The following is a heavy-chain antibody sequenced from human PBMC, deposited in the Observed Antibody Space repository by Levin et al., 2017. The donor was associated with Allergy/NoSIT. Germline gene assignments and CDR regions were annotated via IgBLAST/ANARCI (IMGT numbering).Heavy chain of an antibody. CDR1: GGSISTYY. Sequence: GSLRLSCTVSGGSISTYYWSWIRQSPGMGLEWIGYLYSSASTVYNPSLKSRVTISVDTSKNQISLKLRTVTAADAGVYYCTRKEGGVYGMDVWGQGTTVTVSS. V-gene: IGHV4-59*13. CDR2: LYSSAST. D-gene: IGHD2-8*01. CDR3: TRKEGGVYGMDV. J-gene: IGHJ6*02.